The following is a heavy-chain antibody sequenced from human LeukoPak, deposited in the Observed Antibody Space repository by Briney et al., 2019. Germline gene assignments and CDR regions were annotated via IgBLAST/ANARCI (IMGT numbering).Heavy chain of an antibody. J-gene: IGHJ4*02. CDR1: GFTFSSYW. D-gene: IGHD3-22*01. Sequence: GGSLRLSCADCGFTFSSYWTSWVRQAPGKGLEWVANIKQDGSEKYYVDSVKGRFTISRDNAKNSLYLQMNSLRAEDTAVYYCASAIVLVIKGQTPPDFDYWGQGTLVTVSS. CDR2: IKQDGSEK. V-gene: IGHV3-7*01. CDR3: ASAIVLVIKGQTPPDFDY.